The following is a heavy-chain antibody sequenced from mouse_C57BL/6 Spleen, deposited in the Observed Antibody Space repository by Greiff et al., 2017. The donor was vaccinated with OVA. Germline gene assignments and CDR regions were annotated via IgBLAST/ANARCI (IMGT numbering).Heavy chain of an antibody. V-gene: IGHV5-9-1*02. J-gene: IGHJ3*01. CDR1: GFTFSSYA. CDR3: TRRGDGYSAWFAY. D-gene: IGHD2-3*01. Sequence: EVKLMESGEGLVKPGGSLKLSCAASGFTFSSYAMSWVRQTPEKRLEWVAYISSGGDYLYYADPVKGRFTISRDNDRNTLYMQMRIRKDEETSMYYCTRRGDGYSAWFAYWGQGTLVTVSA. CDR2: ISSGGDYL.